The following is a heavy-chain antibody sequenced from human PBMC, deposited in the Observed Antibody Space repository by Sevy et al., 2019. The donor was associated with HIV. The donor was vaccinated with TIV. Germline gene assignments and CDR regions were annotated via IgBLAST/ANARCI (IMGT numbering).Heavy chain of an antibody. CDR3: ARDLPSAVINPFYYYGLDV. Sequence: GGSLRLSCAASGFTFSIYAMHWVRQAPGKGLDWVAVISYDGGVKYFADSVKGRVTISRDNSKNTLYLQMNSLRPEDTAVYYCARDLPSAVINPFYYYGLDVWGQGTTVTVSS. D-gene: IGHD3-22*01. CDR1: GFTFSIYA. V-gene: IGHV3-30*04. J-gene: IGHJ6*02. CDR2: ISYDGGVK.